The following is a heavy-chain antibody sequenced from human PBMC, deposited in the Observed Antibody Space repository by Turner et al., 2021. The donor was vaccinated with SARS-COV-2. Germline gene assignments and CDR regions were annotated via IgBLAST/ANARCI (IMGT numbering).Heavy chain of an antibody. CDR2: IWNDGSQK. CDR1: GITFSSHG. Sequence: QVQLVESGGGVVQPGRSLILSCAASGITFSSHGMHWVRQAPGKGLEWVAVIWNDGSQKYYADSVKGRFTISRDNSKNMVYLQMNSLRAEDTAVYYCARLDDSGHWGAFDIWCQGTMVTVSS. CDR3: ARLDDSGHWGAFDI. J-gene: IGHJ3*02. D-gene: IGHD3-22*01. V-gene: IGHV3-33*01.